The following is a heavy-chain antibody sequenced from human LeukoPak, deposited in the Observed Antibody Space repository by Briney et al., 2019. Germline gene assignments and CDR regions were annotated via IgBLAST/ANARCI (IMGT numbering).Heavy chain of an antibody. CDR3: ATNPIAPSWLSAYYYDSSGYYYSFDY. CDR1: GFTFSSYA. D-gene: IGHD3-22*01. V-gene: IGHV3-23*01. CDR2: ISGSGGST. Sequence: PGGSLRLSCAASGFTFSSYAMSWVRQAPGKGLEWVSAISGSGGSTYYADSVKGRFTISRDNSKNTLYLQMNSLRAEDTAVYYCATNPIAPSWLSAYYYDSSGYYYSFDYWGQGTLVTVSS. J-gene: IGHJ4*02.